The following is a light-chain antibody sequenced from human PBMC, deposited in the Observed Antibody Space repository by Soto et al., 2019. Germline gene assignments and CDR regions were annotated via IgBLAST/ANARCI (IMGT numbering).Light chain of an antibody. Sequence: SVLTQAAAVSGSPGQAIAIFCTGTGSDIGIYNFVSWYQQHPGKAPKLMIYNVYSRPSGVSSRFSGSKSGNTASLTISGLQAEDEADHYCTSSTSASTYAFGNGTKVTVL. V-gene: IGLV2-14*03. J-gene: IGLJ1*01. CDR3: TSSTSASTYA. CDR2: NVY. CDR1: GSDIGIYNF.